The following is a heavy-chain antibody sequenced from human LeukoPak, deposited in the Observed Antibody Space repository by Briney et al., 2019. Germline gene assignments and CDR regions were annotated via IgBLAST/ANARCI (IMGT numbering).Heavy chain of an antibody. D-gene: IGHD6-19*01. CDR3: TTDLNSSGWYVGY. V-gene: IGHV3-15*01. CDR2: IKSKTDGGTT. Sequence: GGSLRLSCAASGFTFSNAWMSWVRQAPGKGLEWVGRIKSKTDGGTTDYAAPVKGRFTISRDDSKNTLYLQTNSLKTEDTAVYYCTTDLNSSGWYVGYWGQGTLVTVSS. J-gene: IGHJ4*02. CDR1: GFTFSNAW.